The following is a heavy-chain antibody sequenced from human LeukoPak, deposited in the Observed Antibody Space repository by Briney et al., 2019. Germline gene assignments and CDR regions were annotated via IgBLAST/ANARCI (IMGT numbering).Heavy chain of an antibody. Sequence: PSETLSLTCTVSGGSISSGDFYWNWIRQSPEKGLEWIGHIYYSGSTNYNPSLKSRVAISRDTSKNQFSLHLTSVTAADTARYYCARRLNGGSYWFDSWGQGTLVTVSS. J-gene: IGHJ5*01. V-gene: IGHV4-30-4*08. CDR3: ARRLNGGSYWFDS. D-gene: IGHD1-26*01. CDR1: GGSISSGDFY. CDR2: IYYSGST.